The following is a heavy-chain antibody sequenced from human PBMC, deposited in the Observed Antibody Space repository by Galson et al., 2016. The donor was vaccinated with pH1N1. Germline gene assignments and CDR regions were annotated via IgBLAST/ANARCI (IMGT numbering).Heavy chain of an antibody. D-gene: IGHD1-1*01. J-gene: IGHJ3*02. CDR1: GFSFSETA. Sequence: SLRLSCAASGFSFSETAMHWVRQASGKGLEWIGRIRSKANNFATAYAASLKGRFTISRDDSNNMAYLQMSSLKTEDTAVYYCTREGGTTGGAFEIWGQGTMVTVSS. CDR2: IRSKANNFAT. CDR3: TREGGTTGGAFEI. V-gene: IGHV3-73*01.